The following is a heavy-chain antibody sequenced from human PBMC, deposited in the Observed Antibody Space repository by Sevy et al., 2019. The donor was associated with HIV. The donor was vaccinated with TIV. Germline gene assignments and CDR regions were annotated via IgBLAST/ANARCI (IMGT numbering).Heavy chain of an antibody. Sequence: GGSLRLSCAASGFTFSTYDMHWVRQVTGKGLEWVSGFTAVGDTYYSGSVKGRFTISREDAKSSFFLQMDSLRAGDTAVYYCVGGSGYWSGYYTRFDYWGQGVLVTVSS. V-gene: IGHV3-13*01. CDR3: VGGSGYWSGYYTRFDY. D-gene: IGHD3-3*01. CDR1: GFTFSTYD. CDR2: FTAVGDT. J-gene: IGHJ4*02.